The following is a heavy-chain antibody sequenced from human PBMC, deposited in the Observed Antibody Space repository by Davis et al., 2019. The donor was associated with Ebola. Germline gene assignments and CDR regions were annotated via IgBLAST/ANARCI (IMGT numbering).Heavy chain of an antibody. CDR1: GGSISSYY. CDR3: ARDQVGATQLGFFDP. CDR2: IYYSGST. Sequence: PSETLSLTCTVSGGSISSYYWSWIRQPPGKGLEWIGYIYYSGSTNYNPSLKSRVTISVDTSKNQFSLKLSSVTAADTAVYYCARDQVGATQLGFFDPWGQGTLVTVSS. V-gene: IGHV4-59*01. D-gene: IGHD1-26*01. J-gene: IGHJ5*02.